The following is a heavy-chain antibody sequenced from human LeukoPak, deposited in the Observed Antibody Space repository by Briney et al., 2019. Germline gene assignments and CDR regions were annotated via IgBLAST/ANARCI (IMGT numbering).Heavy chain of an antibody. CDR1: GGSISSYY. CDR2: IYYSGST. V-gene: IGHV4-59*01. J-gene: IGHJ4*02. D-gene: IGHD5-24*01. CDR3: ARGREMATINFDY. Sequence: SSETLSLTCTVSGGSISSYYWSWIRQPPGKGLEWIGYIYYSGSTNYNPSLKSRVTISVDTSKNQFSLKLSSVTAADTAVYYCARGREMATINFDYWGQGTLVTVSS.